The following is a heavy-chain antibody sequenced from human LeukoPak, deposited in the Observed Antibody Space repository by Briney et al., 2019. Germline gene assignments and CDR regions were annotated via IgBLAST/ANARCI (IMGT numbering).Heavy chain of an antibody. J-gene: IGHJ4*02. V-gene: IGHV3-23*01. CDR1: GFTFSSYA. Sequence: PGGSLRLSCAASGFTFSSYAMSWVRQAPGKGLEWVSGIISGGSTYYADSVKGRFTVSRDNSKNTLSLEMNSLRAEDTAIYYCAKDTSPYTSGWRYFDWWGQGTLVTVSP. CDR3: AKDTSPYTSGWRYFDW. D-gene: IGHD6-19*01. CDR2: IISGGST.